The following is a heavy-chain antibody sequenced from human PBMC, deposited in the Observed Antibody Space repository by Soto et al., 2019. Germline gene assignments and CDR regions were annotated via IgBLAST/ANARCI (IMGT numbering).Heavy chain of an antibody. V-gene: IGHV1-3*01. Sequence: VQLVQSGAEVKEPGASVKVSCKTSGYTFTSYAIHWVRQAPGQRLEWMGWINAGNGNTKYSQKFQGRVTITRDTSASTAYMELSSLRSEDTAVYYCARGSEPAYSSWYVNGDYWGQGTLVTVSS. CDR1: GYTFTSYA. J-gene: IGHJ4*02. CDR3: ARGSEPAYSSWYVNGDY. D-gene: IGHD6-13*01. CDR2: INAGNGNT.